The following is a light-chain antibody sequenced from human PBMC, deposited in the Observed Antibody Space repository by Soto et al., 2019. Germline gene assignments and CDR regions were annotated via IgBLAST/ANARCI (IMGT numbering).Light chain of an antibody. CDR1: QTVSSNY. CDR2: GAS. Sequence: VLAQSPGTLSLSPGERVTLSCRASQTVSSNYLAWYQQKPGQAPRLLIYGASSRATGIPDRFSGSGSGTDLTLTISRLEPEDFAVYYCQQYGSSVSYTFGQGTKLEIK. J-gene: IGKJ2*01. CDR3: QQYGSSVSYT. V-gene: IGKV3-20*01.